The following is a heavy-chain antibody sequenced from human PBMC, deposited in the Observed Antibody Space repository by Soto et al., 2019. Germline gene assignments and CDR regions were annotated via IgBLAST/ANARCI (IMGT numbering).Heavy chain of an antibody. J-gene: IGHJ5*02. V-gene: IGHV1-8*01. CDR3: AREREGSGFDP. D-gene: IGHD1-26*01. Sequence: ASVKVYCKASGYTFTSYDINWVRQATGQGLEWMGWMNPNSDNTGYAQKFQGRVTMTRNTSISTAYMELSSLRSEDTAVYYCAREREGSGFDPWGQGTLVTVSS. CDR2: MNPNSDNT. CDR1: GYTFTSYD.